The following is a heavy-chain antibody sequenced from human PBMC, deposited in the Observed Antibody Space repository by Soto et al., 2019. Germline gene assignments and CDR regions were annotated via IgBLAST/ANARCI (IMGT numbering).Heavy chain of an antibody. V-gene: IGHV3-33*06. CDR2: IWYDGSYK. CDR3: AKDEGRYTYGLRDC. CDR1: GFTFSNYG. Sequence: GGSLRLSCAASGFTFSNYGMHWVRQAPGKGLEWVAVIWYDGSYKYYADSVKGRFTISRDNSRTTLYLQMNSLRAEDTAVYYCAKDEGRYTYGLRDCRGQGTLVTVSS. D-gene: IGHD5-18*01. J-gene: IGHJ4*02.